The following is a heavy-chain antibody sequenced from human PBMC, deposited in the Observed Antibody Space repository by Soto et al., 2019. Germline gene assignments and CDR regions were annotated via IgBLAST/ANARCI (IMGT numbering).Heavy chain of an antibody. CDR3: ARSSHLGGLSLGY. Sequence: QVQLQESGPGLVKPSQTLSLTCTVSGGSISRDDYYWSWIRQHPGKGLGWIGYISYRGRTYYNPSHKSLVTTSIDTLKNQFSLKLSSVTAADTAVYYCARSSHLGGLSLGYWGQGTLVTVSS. CDR2: ISYRGRT. CDR1: GGSISRDDYY. J-gene: IGHJ4*02. D-gene: IGHD3-16*02. V-gene: IGHV4-31*01.